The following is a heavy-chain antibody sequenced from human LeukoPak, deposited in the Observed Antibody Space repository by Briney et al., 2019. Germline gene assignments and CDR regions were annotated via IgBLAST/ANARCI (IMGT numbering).Heavy chain of an antibody. CDR1: GGSISSYY. Sequence: SETLSLTCTVSGGSISSYYWSWIRQPPGKGLEWIGYIYTSGSTNYNPSLKSRVTISVDTSKNQFSLKLSSVTAADTAVYYCARADITYSVDYWGQGTLVTVYS. CDR3: ARADITYSVDY. CDR2: IYTSGST. V-gene: IGHV4-4*09. D-gene: IGHD3-16*01. J-gene: IGHJ4*02.